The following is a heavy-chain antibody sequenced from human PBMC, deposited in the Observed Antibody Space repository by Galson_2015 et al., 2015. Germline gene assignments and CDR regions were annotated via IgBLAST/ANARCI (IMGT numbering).Heavy chain of an antibody. D-gene: IGHD3-16*02. Sequence: SLRLSCAASGFTFSSYGMHWVRQAPGKGLEWVSVLYSDGRTYYADSVKGRFTISRDNSKNTLYLQMNSLRAEGTAVYYCARGAGRLGLHLGELSFDNWGQGALVTVSS. J-gene: IGHJ4*02. CDR2: LYSDGRT. CDR3: ARGAGRLGLHLGELSFDN. V-gene: IGHV3-53*01. CDR1: GFTFSSYG.